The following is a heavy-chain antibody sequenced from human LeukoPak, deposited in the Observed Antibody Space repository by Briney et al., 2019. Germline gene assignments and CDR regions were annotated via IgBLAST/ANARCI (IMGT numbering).Heavy chain of an antibody. CDR3: ARTMVEYSYHFDY. CDR1: GYTFTSYY. Sequence: ASVKVSCKASGYTFTSYYMHWVRQAPGQGLEWMGRIIPILGIANYAQKFQGRVTITADKSTSTAYMELSSLRSEDTAVYYCARTMVEYSYHFDYWGQGTLVTVSS. J-gene: IGHJ4*02. CDR2: IIPILGIA. D-gene: IGHD5-18*01. V-gene: IGHV1-69*02.